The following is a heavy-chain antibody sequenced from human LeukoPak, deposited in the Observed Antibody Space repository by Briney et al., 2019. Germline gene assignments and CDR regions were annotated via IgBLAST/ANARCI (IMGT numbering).Heavy chain of an antibody. CDR2: IYSDGST. CDR3: ARAVDMGIPSRPGDY. Sequence: GGSLRLSCAASGFTVSTNYMTWVRQAPGKGLEWVSFIYSDGSTCYADSVKGRFTISRDNSKNTLYLQMNSLRAEDTAVYYCARAVDMGIPSRPGDYWGQGTRVTVSS. V-gene: IGHV3-53*01. J-gene: IGHJ4*02. D-gene: IGHD6-6*01. CDR1: GFTVSTNY.